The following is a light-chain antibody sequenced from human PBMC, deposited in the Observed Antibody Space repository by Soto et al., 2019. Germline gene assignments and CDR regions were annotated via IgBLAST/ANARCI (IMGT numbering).Light chain of an antibody. Sequence: IVMTQSPATLSVSPGERATLSCRASQSVSSNLAWYQQKPGQAPRLLIYGASTRATGIPARFSGSGSGTEITLTISSLQSEDFAVYYCQQYNSWPYTFGQGNKLEIK. CDR1: QSVSSN. J-gene: IGKJ2*01. V-gene: IGKV3-15*01. CDR2: GAS. CDR3: QQYNSWPYT.